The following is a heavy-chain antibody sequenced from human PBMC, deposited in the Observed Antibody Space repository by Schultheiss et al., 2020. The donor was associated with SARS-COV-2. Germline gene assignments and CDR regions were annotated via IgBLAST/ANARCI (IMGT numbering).Heavy chain of an antibody. J-gene: IGHJ5*02. Sequence: GGSLRLSCAASEFTFSSYTMNWVRQAPGKGLEWVSAISGSGGSTYYADSVKGRFTISRDNSKNTLYLQMNSLRAEDTAVYYCAILTTLNWFDPWGQGTLVTVSS. V-gene: IGHV3-23*01. D-gene: IGHD4-11*01. CDR1: EFTFSSYT. CDR2: ISGSGGST. CDR3: AILTTLNWFDP.